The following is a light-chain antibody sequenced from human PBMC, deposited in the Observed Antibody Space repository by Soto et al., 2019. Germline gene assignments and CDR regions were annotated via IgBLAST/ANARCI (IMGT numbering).Light chain of an antibody. CDR1: QSVSDN. J-gene: IGKJ2*01. CDR3: QQSNNWPYT. Sequence: EIVMTQSPATLSVSPGERATLSCRASQSVSDNLAGYQQKPGQAPRLLIYGASTRATGIPARFSGSGSGTEFTLTISSLQSEDFAVYYCQQSNNWPYTFGQGTKVDIK. V-gene: IGKV3-15*01. CDR2: GAS.